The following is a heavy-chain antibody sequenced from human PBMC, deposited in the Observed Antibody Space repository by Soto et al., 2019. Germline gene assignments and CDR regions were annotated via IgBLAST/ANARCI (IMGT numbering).Heavy chain of an antibody. CDR1: GFTFSSYA. CDR3: AKGRIAVAAPYNWFDP. Sequence: EVKLLESGGGLVQPGGSLRLSCAASGFTFSSYAMSWVRQAPGKGLEWVSTITGGGDNTHYAESVKGRFTISRDNSKNTLSLQMNRLRVEDTAVYHCAKGRIAVAAPYNWFDPWGQGTLVTVSS. V-gene: IGHV3-23*01. J-gene: IGHJ5*02. CDR2: ITGGGDNT. D-gene: IGHD6-19*01.